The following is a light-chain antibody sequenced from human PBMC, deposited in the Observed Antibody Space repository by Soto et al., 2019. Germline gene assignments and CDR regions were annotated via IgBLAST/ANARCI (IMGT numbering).Light chain of an antibody. CDR3: CSYAGGYTYV. CDR1: SSDIGGYNY. V-gene: IGLV2-11*01. Sequence: QSLLTQPPSVSGSPGQSVTISCTGTSSDIGGYNYVSWYQQHPGKAPKFMIYDVNKRPSGVPDRFSGSKSGNTASLTISGLQAEDEADYYCCSYAGGYTYVFGSGTKVTVL. CDR2: DVN. J-gene: IGLJ1*01.